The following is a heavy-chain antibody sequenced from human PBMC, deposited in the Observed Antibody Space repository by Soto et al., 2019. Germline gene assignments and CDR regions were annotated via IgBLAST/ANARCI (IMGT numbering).Heavy chain of an antibody. CDR1: GFILSSFG. V-gene: IGHV3-33*01. J-gene: IGHJ4*02. CDR2: IWYDGSNT. Sequence: GSLRLSCAASGFILSSFGMHWVRQAPGKGLEWVAHIWYDGSNTYYADSVKGRFTISRDNSRNTLYLQTNSLRAEDTAVYHCVRDLLGSGGHFDYWGQGTPVTVSS. D-gene: IGHD7-27*01. CDR3: VRDLLGSGGHFDY.